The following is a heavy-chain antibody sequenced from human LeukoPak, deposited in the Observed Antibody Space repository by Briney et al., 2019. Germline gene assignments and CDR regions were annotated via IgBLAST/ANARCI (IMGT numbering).Heavy chain of an antibody. J-gene: IGHJ5*02. CDR2: IYYSGST. V-gene: IGHV4-59*01. CDR3: AREVVVPAASWFDP. D-gene: IGHD2-2*01. CDR1: GGSISSYY. Sequence: PSETLSLTCTVSGGSISSYYRSWIRQPPGKGLEWIGYIYYSGSTNYNPSLKSRVTISVDTSKNQFSLKLSSVTAADTAVYYCAREVVVPAASWFDPWGQGTLVTVSS.